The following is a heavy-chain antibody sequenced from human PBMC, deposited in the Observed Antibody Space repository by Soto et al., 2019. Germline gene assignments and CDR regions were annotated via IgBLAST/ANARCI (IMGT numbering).Heavy chain of an antibody. Sequence: WGSLRLSCAASRFTFSNYSMNWVRQAPGKGLEWVSSISSTISHTYYADSVKGRFTISRDNAKSSLYLQMDSLRADDTAVYYCARGCYGPSAYHWGQGNMVTVSA. D-gene: IGHD5-18*01. CDR3: ARGCYGPSAYH. V-gene: IGHV3-21*01. CDR1: RFTFSNYS. J-gene: IGHJ1*01. CDR2: ISSTISHT.